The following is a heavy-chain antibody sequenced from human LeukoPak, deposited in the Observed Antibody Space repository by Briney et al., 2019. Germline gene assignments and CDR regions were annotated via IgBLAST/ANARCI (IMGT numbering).Heavy chain of an antibody. CDR2: INPNSGGT. Sequence: ASVKVSCKASGYTFTSYDINWVRQATGQGLEWMGWINPNSGGTNYAQKFQGRVTMTRDTSISTAYMELSRLRSDDTAVYYCARDWYSNYFDYWGQGTLVTVSS. CDR1: GYTFTSYD. V-gene: IGHV1-2*02. J-gene: IGHJ4*02. D-gene: IGHD4-11*01. CDR3: ARDWYSNYFDY.